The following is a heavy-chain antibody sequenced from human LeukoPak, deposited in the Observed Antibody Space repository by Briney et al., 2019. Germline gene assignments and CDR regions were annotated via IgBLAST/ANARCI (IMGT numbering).Heavy chain of an antibody. D-gene: IGHD3-3*01. CDR2: IIPILGIA. J-gene: IGHJ4*02. Sequence: ASVKVSCKASGGTFSSYTISWVRQAPGQGLEWMGRIIPILGIANYAQKFQGRVTITADKSTSTAYMELSSLRSEDTAVYYCAGGITIIGVVISYYFDYWGQGTLVTVSS. CDR3: AGGITIIGVVISYYFDY. CDR1: GGTFSSYT. V-gene: IGHV1-69*02.